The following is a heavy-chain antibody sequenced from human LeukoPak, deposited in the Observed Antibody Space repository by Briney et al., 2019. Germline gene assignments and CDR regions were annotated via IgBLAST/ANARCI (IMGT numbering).Heavy chain of an antibody. V-gene: IGHV4-39*01. Sequence: PSETLSLTCTVSGSSISSSSYYWDWIRQPPGKGLEWIGTIYYSGTTYYNPSLKSRVTISVDTSRNQFSLKLSSVTATDTAVYYCARMIGDDAFDIWGQGTMVTVSS. D-gene: IGHD3-22*01. CDR2: IYYSGTT. J-gene: IGHJ3*02. CDR3: ARMIGDDAFDI. CDR1: GSSISSSSYY.